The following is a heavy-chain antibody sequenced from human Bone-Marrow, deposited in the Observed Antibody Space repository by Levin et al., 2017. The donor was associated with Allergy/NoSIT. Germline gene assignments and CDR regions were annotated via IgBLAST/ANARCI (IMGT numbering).Heavy chain of an antibody. J-gene: IGHJ4*02. D-gene: IGHD3-10*01. CDR2: INPNSGGT. CDR3: AREVSVYYGSGTYYNVPDRPYFDY. Sequence: ASVKVSCKVSGGTFTGYYIHWVRQAPGQGLEWMGRINPNSGGTNYAQKFQGRVTMTRDTSISTAYMELSRLRSADTAVYYCAREVSVYYGSGTYYNVPDRPYFDYWGQGTLVTVSS. CDR1: GGTFTGYY. V-gene: IGHV1-2*06.